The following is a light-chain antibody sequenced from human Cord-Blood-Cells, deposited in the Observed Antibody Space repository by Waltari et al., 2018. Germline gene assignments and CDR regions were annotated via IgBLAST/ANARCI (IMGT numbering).Light chain of an antibody. CDR1: SSDVGGYNY. Sequence: QSALTQPASVSGSPGQSITISCTGTSSDVGGYNYVSWYQQHPGQATKHMIYDVSNRPSGVSNRFSGAESGNTAYLTISWLQAEDEADYYCSSYTSSSSWVFGGGTKLTVL. J-gene: IGLJ3*02. V-gene: IGLV2-14*03. CDR3: SSYTSSSSWV. CDR2: DVS.